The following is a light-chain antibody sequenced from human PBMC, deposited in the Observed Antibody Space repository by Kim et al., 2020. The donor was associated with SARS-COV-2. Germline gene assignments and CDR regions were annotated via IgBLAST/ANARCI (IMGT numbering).Light chain of an antibody. CDR3: GTWDSSLSAGV. Sequence: GPKVTISCSGSSSNIGNTYVSWYQQLPGTAPKLLIYDNNKRPSGIPDRFSGSKSGTSATLGITGLQTGDEADYYCGTWDSSLSAGVFGTGTKVTVL. J-gene: IGLJ1*01. CDR1: SSNIGNTY. V-gene: IGLV1-51*01. CDR2: DNN.